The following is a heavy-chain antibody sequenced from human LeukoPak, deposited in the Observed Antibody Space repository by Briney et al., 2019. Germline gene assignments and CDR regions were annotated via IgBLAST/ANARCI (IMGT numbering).Heavy chain of an antibody. J-gene: IGHJ4*02. CDR2: ISAYNGNT. Sequence: ASVKVSCKASGYTFTSYGISWVRQAPGQGLEWMGWISAYNGNTNYAQKPQGRVTMTTDTSTSTAYMELRSLRSDDTAVYYCARVTLNYYDSSGYYDYWGQGTLVTVSS. V-gene: IGHV1-18*01. CDR3: ARVTLNYYDSSGYYDY. D-gene: IGHD3-22*01. CDR1: GYTFTSYG.